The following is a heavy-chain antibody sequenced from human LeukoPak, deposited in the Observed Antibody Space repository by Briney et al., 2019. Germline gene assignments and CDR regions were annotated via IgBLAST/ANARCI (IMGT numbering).Heavy chain of an antibody. CDR1: GGSITSDNW. D-gene: IGHD3-22*01. CDR3: ARDLVDSGGYYFDS. Sequence: SETLSLTCAVSGGSITSDNWWTWVRQSPGKGLEWIGQIYHSGSTNYNPSLKSRVTIPVDKSKNHFSLKLSSVSAADTAIYYCARDLVDSGGYYFDSWGQGTLVTVSS. V-gene: IGHV4-4*02. J-gene: IGHJ4*02. CDR2: IYHSGST.